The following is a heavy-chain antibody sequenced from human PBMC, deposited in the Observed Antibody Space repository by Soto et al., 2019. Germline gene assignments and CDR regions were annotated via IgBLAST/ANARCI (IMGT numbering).Heavy chain of an antibody. J-gene: IGHJ5*02. CDR1: GFTFSSYS. CDR2: ISSSSSTI. V-gene: IGHV3-48*02. CDR3: ARAGSMDYYDSSGLDNWFDP. Sequence: GVLRLSCAASGFTFSSYSMNWVRQAPGKGLEWVSYISSSSSTIYYADSVKGRFTISRDNAKNSLYLQMNSLRDEDTAVYYCARAGSMDYYDSSGLDNWFDPWGQGTLVTVSS. D-gene: IGHD3-22*01.